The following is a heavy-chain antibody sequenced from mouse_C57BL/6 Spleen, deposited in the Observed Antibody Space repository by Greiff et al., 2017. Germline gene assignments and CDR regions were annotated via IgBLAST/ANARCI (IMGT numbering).Heavy chain of an antibody. CDR3: ARKEDYDEGYYYAMDY. CDR1: GYSFTGYF. J-gene: IGHJ4*01. CDR2: INPYNGDT. D-gene: IGHD2-4*01. V-gene: IGHV1-20*01. Sequence: VQLQQSGPELVKPGDSVKISCKASGYSFTGYFMNWVMQSHGKSLEWIGRINPYNGDTFYNQKFKGKATLTVDKSSSTAHMGLRSLTSEDSAVYYCARKEDYDEGYYYAMDYWGQGTSVTVSS.